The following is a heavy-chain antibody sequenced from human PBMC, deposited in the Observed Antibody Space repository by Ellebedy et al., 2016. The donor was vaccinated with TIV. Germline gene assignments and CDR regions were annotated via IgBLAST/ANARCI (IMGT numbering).Heavy chain of an antibody. D-gene: IGHD3-9*01. CDR1: GGSIGNYY. V-gene: IGHV4-4*07. Sequence: MPSETLSLTCTVSGGSIGNYYWSWIRQPAGKGLEWIGRIYTTGRTIYSPSLKSRVSMSVDTSHNQFSLRLTSVTAADTAVYYCARLVVIPPHFDYWGQGALVTVSS. J-gene: IGHJ4*02. CDR3: ARLVVIPPHFDY. CDR2: IYTTGRT.